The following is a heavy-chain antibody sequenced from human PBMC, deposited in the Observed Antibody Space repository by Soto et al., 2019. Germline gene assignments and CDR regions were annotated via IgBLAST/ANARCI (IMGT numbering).Heavy chain of an antibody. CDR1: GHTFANYY. CDR2: ISAYNGNT. D-gene: IGHD3-22*01. J-gene: IGHJ4*02. V-gene: IGHV1-18*04. Sequence: ASVKVSCKASGHTFANYYMHWVRQAPGQGLEWMGWISAYNGNTKYAQKLQGRVTMTTDTSTSTAYMELRSLRSDDTAVYYCARDLTPGVVDHWGQGTLVTVSS. CDR3: ARDLTPGVVDH.